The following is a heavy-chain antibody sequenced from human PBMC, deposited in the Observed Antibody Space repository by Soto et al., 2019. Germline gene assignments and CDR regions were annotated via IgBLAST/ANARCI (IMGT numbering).Heavy chain of an antibody. CDR1: GGTFSSYA. Sequence: SVKVSCKASGGTFSSYAISWVRQAPGQGLEWMGGIIPIFGTANYAQKFQVRVTITADKSTSTAYMELSSLRSEDTAVYYCARDAVYSHGYWSGSWFDPWGQGALVTVSS. J-gene: IGHJ5*02. V-gene: IGHV1-69*06. D-gene: IGHD5-18*01. CDR3: ARDAVYSHGYWSGSWFDP. CDR2: IIPIFGTA.